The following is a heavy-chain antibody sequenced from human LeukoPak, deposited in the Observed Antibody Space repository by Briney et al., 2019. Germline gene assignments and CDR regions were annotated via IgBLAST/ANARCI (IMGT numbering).Heavy chain of an antibody. V-gene: IGHV3-48*03. J-gene: IGHJ4*02. CDR2: IGSSDSTT. Sequence: GGSLRLSCVASGFTFSSYEMNWVRQAPGKGLEWLSYIGSSDSTTHYADSVKGRFTISRDNAKNSLYLQMNSLRAEDTAVYYCARDLMGIAYRGAFYYWGQGTLVTVSS. D-gene: IGHD6-13*01. CDR1: GFTFSSYE. CDR3: ARDLMGIAYRGAFYY.